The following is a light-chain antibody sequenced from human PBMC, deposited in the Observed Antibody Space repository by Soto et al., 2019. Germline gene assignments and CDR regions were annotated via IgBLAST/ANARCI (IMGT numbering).Light chain of an antibody. CDR2: AAS. J-gene: IGKJ5*01. Sequence: DIPMTQSPSSVSASVGDRVTITCRASQDISNWLVWYQQKPGKAPNLLIFAASTLQTGVPSRFSGSGSGTAFTLTISNLQPEDFAIYHCQQANTFPPTFGQGTRLEIK. V-gene: IGKV1-12*01. CDR3: QQANTFPPT. CDR1: QDISNW.